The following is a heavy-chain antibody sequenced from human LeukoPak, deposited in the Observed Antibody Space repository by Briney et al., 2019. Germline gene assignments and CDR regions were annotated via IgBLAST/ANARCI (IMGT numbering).Heavy chain of an antibody. CDR2: TNAGNGNT. D-gene: IGHD2-2*01. CDR1: GYTFTSYA. Sequence: GASVKVSCKASGYTFTSYAMHWVRQAPGQRLEWMGWTNAGNGNTKYSQKFQGRVTITRDTSASTAYMELSSLRSEDTAVYYCARAFIYCSSTSCPFDYWGQGTLVTASS. J-gene: IGHJ4*02. V-gene: IGHV1-3*01. CDR3: ARAFIYCSSTSCPFDY.